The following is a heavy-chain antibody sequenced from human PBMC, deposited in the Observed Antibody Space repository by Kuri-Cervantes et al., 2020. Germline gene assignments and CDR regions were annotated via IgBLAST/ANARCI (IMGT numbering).Heavy chain of an antibody. V-gene: IGHV3-43*01. CDR1: GFTFDDYT. CDR2: ISWDGGST. D-gene: IGHD6-19*01. J-gene: IGHJ4*02. CDR3: AKDSAVAGTGYYFDY. Sequence: GGSLRLSCAASGFTFDDYTMHWVRQAPGKGLEWVSLISWDGGSTYYADSVKGRFTISRDNSKNSLYLQMNSLRTEDTALYYCAKDSAVAGTGYYFDYWGQGTLVTVSS.